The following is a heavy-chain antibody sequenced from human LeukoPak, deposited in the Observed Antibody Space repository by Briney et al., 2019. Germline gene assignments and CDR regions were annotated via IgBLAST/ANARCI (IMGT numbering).Heavy chain of an antibody. Sequence: SETMSLTCTVDGGSLSSYYWSWIRQPPGKGLEWIGYIYYSGSTNYNPSLKSRVTISVDTSKNQFSLKLSSVTAADTAVYYCAGGRYSSWFDYWGQGTLVTVSS. CDR1: GGSLSSYY. D-gene: IGHD6-13*01. J-gene: IGHJ4*02. CDR3: AGGRYSSWFDY. V-gene: IGHV4-59*01. CDR2: IYYSGST.